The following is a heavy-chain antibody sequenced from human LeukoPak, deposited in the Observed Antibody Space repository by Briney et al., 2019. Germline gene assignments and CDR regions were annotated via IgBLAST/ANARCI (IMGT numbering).Heavy chain of an antibody. CDR2: IWYDGSNK. CDR1: GFSLSSYG. V-gene: IGHV3-33*01. CDR3: ARHRGERWFDP. J-gene: IGHJ5*02. D-gene: IGHD3-10*01. Sequence: GGSLRLSGAASGFSLSSYGMHWVRQAPGKGLEWVAFIWYDGSNKYYTDSLKGRFTISRDNSKNTLYLQMNSLRAEDTAIYYCARHRGERWFDPWGQGTLVTVSS.